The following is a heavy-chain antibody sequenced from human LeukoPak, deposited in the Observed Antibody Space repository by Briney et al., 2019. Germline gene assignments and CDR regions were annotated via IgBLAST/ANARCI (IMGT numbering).Heavy chain of an antibody. D-gene: IGHD6-19*01. Sequence: PGRSLRLSCAASGFSIDDYAMHWVRQVPGKGLEWVSGISWHGVSIGYADSVKGRFTISRDNAKNSLYLQMNSLRVEDTAVYYCARASGWYERGPDNYYYYMDVWGKGTTVTVSS. CDR2: ISWHGVSI. V-gene: IGHV3-9*01. J-gene: IGHJ6*03. CDR1: GFSIDDYA. CDR3: ARASGWYERGPDNYYYYMDV.